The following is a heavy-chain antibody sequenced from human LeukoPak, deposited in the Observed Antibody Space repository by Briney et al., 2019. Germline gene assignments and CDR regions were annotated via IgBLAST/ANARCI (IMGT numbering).Heavy chain of an antibody. CDR1: GFTFSSYC. CDR3: TREGSAHLDFDS. J-gene: IGHJ4*02. CDR2: INSRDNTI. V-gene: IGHV3-21*01. Sequence: GGSLRLSCAASGFTFSSYCMNWVSQAPGKGLEWVSSINSRDNTIFHAGSVKGRFTISRDITKNSLYLQMNSLRVEDTAVYYCTREGSAHLDFDSWGQGTLVIVSS.